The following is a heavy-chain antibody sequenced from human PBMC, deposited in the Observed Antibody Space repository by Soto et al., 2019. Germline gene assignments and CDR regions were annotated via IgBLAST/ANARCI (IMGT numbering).Heavy chain of an antibody. V-gene: IGHV1-69*12. CDR1: GGTFSSYA. D-gene: IGHD4-17*01. CDR2: IIPIFGTA. CDR3: AREGNDYGDYTPPHARKWFDP. J-gene: IGHJ5*02. Sequence: QVQLVQSGAEVKKPGSSVKVSVKASGGTFSSYAISWVRQAHGQGLEWMGGIIPIFGTANYARKFQGRVTITADESTSTAYMELSSLRSADTAVYYWAREGNDYGDYTPPHARKWFDPWGQGTLVTVSS.